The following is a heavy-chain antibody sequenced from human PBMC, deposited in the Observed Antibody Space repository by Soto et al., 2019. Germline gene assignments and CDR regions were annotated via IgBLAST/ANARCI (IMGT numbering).Heavy chain of an antibody. CDR1: GFTLSRYR. CDR3: ARDVDGAFDD. Sequence: PGGSLRLSCAVSGFTLSRYRMNWVRQAPGKGPEWVANIKQDGSLKQYLDSVKGRFTISRDNTKNSMYLQMNSLRAEDTAVDDCARDVDGAFDDWGPGTRVTLSS. D-gene: IGHD4-17*01. V-gene: IGHV3-7*01. J-gene: IGHJ4*02. CDR2: IKQDGSLK.